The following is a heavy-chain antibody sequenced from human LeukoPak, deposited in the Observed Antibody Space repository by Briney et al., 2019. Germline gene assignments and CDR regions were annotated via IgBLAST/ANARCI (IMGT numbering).Heavy chain of an antibody. CDR1: GFTFSSYA. CDR3: AKDLGDYYGSGSYYYYYYMDV. D-gene: IGHD3-10*01. V-gene: IGHV3-23*01. CDR2: ISGSGGST. J-gene: IGHJ6*03. Sequence: GGSLRLSCAASGFTFSSYAMSWVRQAPGKGLDSVSAISGSGGSTYYADSVKGRFTISRDNSKNTLYLQMNSLRAEDTAVYYCAKDLGDYYGSGSYYYYYYMDVWGKGTTVTVSS.